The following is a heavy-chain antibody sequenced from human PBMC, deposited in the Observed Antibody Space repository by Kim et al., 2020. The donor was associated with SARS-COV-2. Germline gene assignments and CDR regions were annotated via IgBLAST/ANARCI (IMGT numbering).Heavy chain of an antibody. V-gene: IGHV4-38-2*02. CDR1: GYSISSGYY. J-gene: IGHJ5*02. CDR3: ARATKQLWLPNWFDP. D-gene: IGHD5-18*01. CDR2: IYHSGST. Sequence: SETLSLTCTVSGYSISSGYYWGWIRQPPGKGLEWIGSIYHSGSTYYNPSLKSRVTISVDTSKNQFSLKLSSVTAADTAVYYCARATKQLWLPNWFDPWGQGTLVTVSS.